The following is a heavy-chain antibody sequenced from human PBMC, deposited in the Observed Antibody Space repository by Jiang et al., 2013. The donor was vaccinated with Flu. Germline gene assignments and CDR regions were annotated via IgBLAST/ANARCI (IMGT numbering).Heavy chain of an antibody. CDR1: GGSFSGYY. CDR3: ARKKYYYYGMDV. V-gene: IGHV4-34*01. Sequence: LLKPSETLSLTCAVYGGSFSGYYWSWIRQPPGKGLEWIGEINHSGSTNYNPSLKSRVTISVDTSKNQFSLKLSSVTAADTAVYYCARKKYYYYGMDVWGQGTTVTVSS. CDR2: INHSGST. J-gene: IGHJ6*02.